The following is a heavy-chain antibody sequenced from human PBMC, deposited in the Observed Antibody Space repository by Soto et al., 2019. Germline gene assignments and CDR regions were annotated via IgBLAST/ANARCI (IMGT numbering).Heavy chain of an antibody. Sequence: QVQLVESGGGVVQPGRSLRLSCAASGFTFSSYGMHWVRQAPGKGLEWVAVIWYDGSKKYYADSVKGRFTISRDNSKKTVYLQMNSLRAEDTAVYYCASEYCSGGRCYYYGMDVWGQGTTVTVSS. J-gene: IGHJ6*02. CDR2: IWYDGSKK. CDR3: ASEYCSGGRCYYYGMDV. D-gene: IGHD2-15*01. V-gene: IGHV3-33*01. CDR1: GFTFSSYG.